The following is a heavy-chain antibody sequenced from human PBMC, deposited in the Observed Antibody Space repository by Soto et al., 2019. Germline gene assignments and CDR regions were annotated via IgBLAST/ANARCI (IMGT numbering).Heavy chain of an antibody. CDR1: GASLSSYY. Sequence: TSETLSLTCTVSGASLSSYYWSWIRQFPGKRLEWIGNIYTTGSTTYSPSLKSRVTISVDTSKSQFSLKLSSVTAADTALYYCARGIDYFAGSGYYYRHFDHWGQGTLVTVSS. CDR3: ARGIDYFAGSGYYYRHFDH. CDR2: IYTTGST. D-gene: IGHD3-22*01. J-gene: IGHJ4*02. V-gene: IGHV4-59*01.